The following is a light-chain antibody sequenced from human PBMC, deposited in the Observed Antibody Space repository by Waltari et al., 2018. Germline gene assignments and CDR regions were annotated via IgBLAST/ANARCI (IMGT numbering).Light chain of an antibody. J-gene: IGKJ1*01. CDR2: TAS. V-gene: IGKV3-20*01. CDR1: QSVSRA. CDR3: QHYVSLPAT. Sequence: EIVLTQSPGTLSLSPGERVTLSCRACQSVSRALAWYQQKPGQAPRRLIYTASNRATGIPDRCSGSGSGTDFSLTISRLEPEDFAVYYCQHYVSLPATFGQGTRVEIK.